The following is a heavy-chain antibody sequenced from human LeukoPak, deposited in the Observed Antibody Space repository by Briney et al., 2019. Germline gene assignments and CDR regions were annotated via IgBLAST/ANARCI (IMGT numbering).Heavy chain of an antibody. D-gene: IGHD3-10*01. CDR1: GFSFSDYY. J-gene: IGHJ4*02. Sequence: GGSLRLSCAASGFSFSDYYMSWIRQAPGKGLEWVANIKQDGSEKYYVDSVKGRFTISRDNAKNSLYLQMDSLRAEDTAVYYCARGLATGGYWGQGTLVTVSS. CDR3: ARGLATGGY. V-gene: IGHV3-7*01. CDR2: IKQDGSEK.